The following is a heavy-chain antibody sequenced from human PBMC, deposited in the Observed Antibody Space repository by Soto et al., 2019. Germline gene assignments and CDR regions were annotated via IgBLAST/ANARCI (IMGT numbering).Heavy chain of an antibody. CDR3: AREGLVRGVIITGDY. Sequence: QMQLVESGGGVVQPGRSLRLSCVASGFTFSSYGMHWVRQAPGKGLEWVAVIWYDGSNKYYADSVKGRFTISRDNSKNTLYLQMNSLRAEDTAVYYCAREGLVRGVIITGDYWGQGTLVTVSS. CDR1: GFTFSSYG. D-gene: IGHD3-10*01. CDR2: IWYDGSNK. V-gene: IGHV3-33*01. J-gene: IGHJ4*02.